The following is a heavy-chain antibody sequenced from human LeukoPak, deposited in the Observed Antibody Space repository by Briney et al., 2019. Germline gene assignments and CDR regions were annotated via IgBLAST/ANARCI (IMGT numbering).Heavy chain of an antibody. CDR2: INRDGSDT. CDR3: ARVGSGLRAFDI. Sequence: GGSLRLSCAASGLSLRSHLMHWVRQAPGKGLVWVSRINRDGSDTNYADAVKGRVTITRDNAKNPLYLQMHSLRVEDAAVYYCARVGSGLRAFDIWGQGTMVSVSS. V-gene: IGHV3-74*01. J-gene: IGHJ3*02. D-gene: IGHD3-10*01. CDR1: GLSLRSHL.